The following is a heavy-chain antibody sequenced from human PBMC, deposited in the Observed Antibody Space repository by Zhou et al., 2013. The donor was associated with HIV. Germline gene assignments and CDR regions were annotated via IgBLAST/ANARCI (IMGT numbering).Heavy chain of an antibody. J-gene: IGHJ4*02. CDR2: IIPILGIA. CDR3: ARDYVTMVQGVMSPLDY. D-gene: IGHD3-10*01. Sequence: QVQLVQSGAEVKKPGSSVKVSCKASGGTFSSYAISWVRQAPGQGLEWMGRIIPILGIANYAQKFQGRVTITADKSTSTAYMELSSLRSEDTAVYYCARDYVTMVQGVMSPLDYWGQGTLVTVSS. CDR1: GGTFSSYA. V-gene: IGHV1-69*04.